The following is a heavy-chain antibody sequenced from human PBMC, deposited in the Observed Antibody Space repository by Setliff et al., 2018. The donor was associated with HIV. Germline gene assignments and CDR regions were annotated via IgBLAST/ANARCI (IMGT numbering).Heavy chain of an antibody. CDR2: IKPDSGGT. D-gene: IGHD6-13*01. CDR1: GYTFTHYA. CDR3: ARGRRTAPGSFYYYYYMDV. J-gene: IGHJ6*03. V-gene: IGHV1-2*02. Sequence: ASVKVSCKTSGYTFTHYAVSWVRQAPGQGLEWMGWIKPDSGGTNYAQNFQGRVTMISETSVSTAYMELSRLTSDDTAVYYCARGRRTAPGSFYYYYYMDVWGKGTTVTVSS.